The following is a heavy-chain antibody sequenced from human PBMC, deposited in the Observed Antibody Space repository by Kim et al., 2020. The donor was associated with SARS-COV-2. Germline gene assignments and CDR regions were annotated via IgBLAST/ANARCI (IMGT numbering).Heavy chain of an antibody. J-gene: IGHJ4*02. D-gene: IGHD6-13*01. CDR2: VVPALGLT. CDR3: AARHTNSWSGYGDY. Sequence: SVKVSCKASGGIFSSYTFSWVRQAPGQGLEWMGTVVPALGLTNYAQKFQDRVTITVDKSTSTSYLEVPTLTFDDTAIYFCAARHTNSWSGYGDYWGQGTLVTVSS. V-gene: IGHV1-69*02. CDR1: GGIFSSYT.